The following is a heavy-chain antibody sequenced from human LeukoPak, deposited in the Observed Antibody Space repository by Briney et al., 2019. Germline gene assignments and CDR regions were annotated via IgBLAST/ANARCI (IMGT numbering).Heavy chain of an antibody. CDR3: AKYVLRSYYFDY. D-gene: IGHD3-16*01. CDR2: IYYSGST. J-gene: IGHJ4*02. Sequence: SETLSLTCTVSGGSISSSSYYWGWIRQPPGKGLEWIGSIYYSGSTYYNPSLKSRVTISVDTSKNQISLKLSSVTAADTAVYYCAKYVLRSYYFDYWGQGTLVTVSS. V-gene: IGHV4-39*07. CDR1: GGSISSSSYY.